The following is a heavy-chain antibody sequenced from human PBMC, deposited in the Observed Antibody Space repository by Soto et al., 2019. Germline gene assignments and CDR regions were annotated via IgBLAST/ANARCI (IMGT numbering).Heavy chain of an antibody. D-gene: IGHD5-18*01. CDR1: GFTFSHAW. V-gene: IGHV3-15*02. CDR2: IKMKSEGETT. J-gene: IGHJ4*02. CDR3: TTVYGHSYGQLDH. Sequence: EVQLEESGGALVKPGESLTLSCAASGFTFSHAWLGWVRQAPGKGLEWAGRIKMKSEGETTDYGAPVKGRFIISRDDSKNTVDLQMNTLKTEDTAVYYCTTVYGHSYGQLDHWGQGTLVTVSS.